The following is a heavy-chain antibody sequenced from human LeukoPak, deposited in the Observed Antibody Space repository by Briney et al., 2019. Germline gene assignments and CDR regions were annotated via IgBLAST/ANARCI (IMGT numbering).Heavy chain of an antibody. V-gene: IGHV3-73*01. J-gene: IGHJ4*02. CDR1: GFTFSGSA. CDR2: IRSNANSYAT. CDR3: TTPYSNYGGGVRGTDY. D-gene: IGHD4-11*01. Sequence: PGGSLRLSCAASGFTFSGSAMHWVRQASGKGLEWVGRIRSNANSYATAYAASVKGRFTISRDDSKNTAYLQMNSLKTEDTAAYYCTTPYSNYGGGVRGTDYWGQGTLVTVSS.